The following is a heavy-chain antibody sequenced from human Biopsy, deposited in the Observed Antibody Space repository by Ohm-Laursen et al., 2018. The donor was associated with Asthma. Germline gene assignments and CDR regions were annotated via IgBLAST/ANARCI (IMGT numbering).Heavy chain of an antibody. CDR1: GGSISSGAYY. D-gene: IGHD3-16*01. V-gene: IGHV4-30-4*02. J-gene: IGHJ4*02. CDR2: IYYVGST. Sequence: SDTLSLTCTVSGGSISSGAYYWSWVRQPAGKGLEWIGYIYYVGSTYYNPSLKSRVAISLDTSKNQFSLKLSSVTAADTAVYFCARRGGVRRYFDYWGQGTLVTVSS. CDR3: ARRGGVRRYFDY.